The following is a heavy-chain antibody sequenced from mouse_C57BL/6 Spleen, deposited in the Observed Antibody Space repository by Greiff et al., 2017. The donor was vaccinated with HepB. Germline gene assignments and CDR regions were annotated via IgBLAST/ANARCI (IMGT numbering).Heavy chain of an antibody. CDR2: INPNNGGT. D-gene: IGHD2-3*01. CDR3: ARLYDGYSGFAY. J-gene: IGHJ3*01. Sequence: EVKLVESGPELVKPGASVKIPCKASGYTFTDYNMDWVKQSHGKSLEWIGDINPNNGGTIYNQKFKGKATLTVDKSSSTAYMELRSLTSEDTAVYYCARLYDGYSGFAYWGQGTLVTVSA. V-gene: IGHV1-18*01. CDR1: GYTFTDYN.